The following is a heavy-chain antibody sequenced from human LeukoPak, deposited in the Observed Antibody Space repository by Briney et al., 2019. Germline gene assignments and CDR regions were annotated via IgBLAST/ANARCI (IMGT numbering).Heavy chain of an antibody. CDR1: GGSFSGYY. D-gene: IGHD1-26*01. V-gene: IGHV4-34*01. CDR3: ARVYWSKKVGATNADY. Sequence: SETLSLTCAVYGGSFSGYYWSWIRQPSGKGLEWIGEINQSGSTNYNPSLKSRVTISVDTSKNQFSLKLSSVAAADTAVYYCARVYWSKKVGATNADYWGQGTLVTVSS. CDR2: INQSGST. J-gene: IGHJ4*02.